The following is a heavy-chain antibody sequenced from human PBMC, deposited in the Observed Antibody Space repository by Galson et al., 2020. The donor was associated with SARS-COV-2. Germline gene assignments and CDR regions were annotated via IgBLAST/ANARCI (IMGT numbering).Heavy chain of an antibody. V-gene: IGHV3-9*01. CDR1: GFTFDDYA. CDR3: TKDMDLIFMIDVVPRRGFDF. J-gene: IGHJ4*02. Sequence: GGSLRLSCAASGFTFDDYAMHWVRLAPGKGLEWVSGISWDSGRIGYADSVNGRFTISRDNAENSLYLQVNSLRPEDTAFYYCTKDMDLIFMIDVVPRRGFDFWGQGILVTVSS. CDR2: ISWDSGRI. D-gene: IGHD3-22*01.